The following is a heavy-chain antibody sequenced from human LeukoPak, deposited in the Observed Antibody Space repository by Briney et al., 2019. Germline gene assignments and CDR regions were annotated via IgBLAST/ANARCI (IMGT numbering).Heavy chain of an antibody. J-gene: IGHJ1*01. CDR1: GFTFSSYG. CDR2: IRYDGSNK. D-gene: IGHD6-13*01. Sequence: TGGSLRLSCAASGFTFSSYGMHWVRQAPGKGLEWVAFIRYDGSNKYYADSVKGRFTISRDNSKNALYLQMNSLRAEDTAVYYLAKEVAAAELYFQHWARGTLVTVP. V-gene: IGHV3-30*02. CDR3: AKEVAAAELYFQH.